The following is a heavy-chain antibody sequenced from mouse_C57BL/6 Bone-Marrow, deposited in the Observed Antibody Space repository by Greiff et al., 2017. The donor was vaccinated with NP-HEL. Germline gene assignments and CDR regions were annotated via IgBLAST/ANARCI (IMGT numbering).Heavy chain of an antibody. D-gene: IGHD2-3*01. CDR2: ISNLAYSI. Sequence: DVQLVESGGGLVQPGGSLKLSCAASGFTFSDYGMAWVRQAPRKGPEWVAFISNLAYSIYYADTVTGRFTISRENAKNTLYLEMSSLRSEDTAMYYCARHGDGYYDFYYAMDYWGQGTSVTVSS. J-gene: IGHJ4*01. CDR1: GFTFSDYG. V-gene: IGHV5-15*01. CDR3: ARHGDGYYDFYYAMDY.